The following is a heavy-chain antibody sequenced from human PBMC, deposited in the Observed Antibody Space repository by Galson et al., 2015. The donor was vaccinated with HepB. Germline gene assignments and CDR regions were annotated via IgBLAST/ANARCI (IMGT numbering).Heavy chain of an antibody. V-gene: IGHV3-30*18. J-gene: IGHJ4*02. Sequence: SLRLSCAASGFTFNTYGMHWVRQAPGKGLEWVAVISYDGSNEYYADSVKGRFTISRDNSKNTLYLQMNSLRPEDTAVYYCAKDRRRFDWNDVKDKWGQGTLVTVSS. CDR3: AKDRRRFDWNDVKDK. D-gene: IGHD1-1*01. CDR1: GFTFNTYG. CDR2: ISYDGSNE.